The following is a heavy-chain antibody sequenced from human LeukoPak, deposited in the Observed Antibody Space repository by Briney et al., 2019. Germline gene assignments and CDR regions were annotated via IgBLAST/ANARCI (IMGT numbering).Heavy chain of an antibody. CDR3: AKDSVKVTTVRRVPHYMDV. CDR2: ISYDGSNT. D-gene: IGHD4-17*01. Sequence: SCKASGYTFTGYYMHWVRQAPGKGLEWLAFISYDGSNTYYADSVKGRFTVSRDNSKNTLYLQMNSLRAEDTAVYYCAKDSVKVTTVRRVPHYMDVWGKGTTVTISS. V-gene: IGHV3-30*02. CDR1: GYTFTGYY. J-gene: IGHJ6*03.